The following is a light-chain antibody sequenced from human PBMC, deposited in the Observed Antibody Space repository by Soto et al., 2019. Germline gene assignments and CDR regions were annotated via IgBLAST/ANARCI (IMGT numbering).Light chain of an antibody. J-gene: IGLJ1*01. CDR2: MND. V-gene: IGLV1-47*01. CDR1: TSNILRNY. CDR3: ASWDDSLSGYV. Sequence: QSVLTRPPSASGNPGQRLTISCSGSTSNILRNYVYWYRQFPSTAPRLLIAMNDQRPSGVPDRFSGSKSGTSASLAISGRRSEDEADYYCASWDDSLSGYVFGTGPKVTVL.